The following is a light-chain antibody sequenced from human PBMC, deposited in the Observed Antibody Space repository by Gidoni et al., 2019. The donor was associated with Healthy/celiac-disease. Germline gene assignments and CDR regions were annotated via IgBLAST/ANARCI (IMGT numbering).Light chain of an antibody. J-gene: IGLJ1*01. V-gene: IGLV1-40*01. Sequence: QSVLTQPPSVSGAPGQRVTISCTGSSSNIGAGYGVHWYQLLPRTAPKHPIYGNRNRPSGAPDRFSGSKARTSASLAITGLQAEDEADYYCQSYDSSLSGIFGTVTKVTVL. CDR2: GNR. CDR1: SSNIGAGYG. CDR3: QSYDSSLSGI.